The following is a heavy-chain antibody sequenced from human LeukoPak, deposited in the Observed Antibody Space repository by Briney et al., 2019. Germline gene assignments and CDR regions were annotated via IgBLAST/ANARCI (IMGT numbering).Heavy chain of an antibody. Sequence: GGSLRLSCAASGFTFSIFTMNWVRQAPGKGLEWVSIINHNGGTTYYTDSVKGRFTISRDNSNNTVYLQMNSLRAEDTAIYYCPKDGLCPSVCPTKIDVAGYVDSWGQGTLVTVSS. V-gene: IGHV3-23*01. J-gene: IGHJ4*02. CDR3: PKDGLCPSVCPTKIDVAGYVDS. CDR1: GFTFSIFT. CDR2: INHNGGTT. D-gene: IGHD6-19*01.